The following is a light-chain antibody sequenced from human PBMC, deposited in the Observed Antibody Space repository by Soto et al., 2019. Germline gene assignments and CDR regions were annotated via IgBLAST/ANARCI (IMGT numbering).Light chain of an antibody. V-gene: IGKV3-20*01. CDR1: QSVSSSY. Sequence: EIVLTQSPGTLSLSPGERATLSCRASQSVSSSYLAWYQQKPGQAPRLLIYGASSRATGIPDRFSGSGSGTDFTLTISRLEPEDFAVYYCQLRRTFGQGTKVE. CDR2: GAS. J-gene: IGKJ1*01. CDR3: QLRRT.